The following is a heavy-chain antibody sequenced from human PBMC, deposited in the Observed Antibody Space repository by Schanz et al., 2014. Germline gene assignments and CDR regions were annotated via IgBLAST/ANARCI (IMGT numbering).Heavy chain of an antibody. D-gene: IGHD3-10*01. CDR2: MNESHSTI. CDR1: GFSFGNYG. CDR3: ARGGFGEVSYFDY. J-gene: IGHJ4*02. V-gene: IGHV3-23*04. Sequence: EVQLVESGGGLVQPGGSLRLSCEASGFSFGNYGMSWVRQARGKGLEWVSAMNESHSTIYYADSVRGRFTISRDNAKNSLYLQMNSLRPEDTAVYYCARGGFGEVSYFDYWGQGTLVTVSS.